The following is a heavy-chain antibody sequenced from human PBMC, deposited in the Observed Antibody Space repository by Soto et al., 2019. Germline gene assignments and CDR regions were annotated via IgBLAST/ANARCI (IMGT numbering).Heavy chain of an antibody. CDR2: IIPIFGTA. D-gene: IGHD3-22*01. CDR1: GGTFSSYA. CDR3: ARTGNYYDSSGYYCFHY. V-gene: IGHV1-69*13. Sequence: SVKVSCKASGGTFSSYAISWVRQAPGQGLEWMGGIIPIFGTANYAQKFQGRVTITADESTSTAYMELSSLRSEDTAVYYCARTGNYYDSSGYYCFHYWGQGTLVTVSS. J-gene: IGHJ4*02.